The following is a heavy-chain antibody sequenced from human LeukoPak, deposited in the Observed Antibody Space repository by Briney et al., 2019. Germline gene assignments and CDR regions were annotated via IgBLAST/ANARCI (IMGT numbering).Heavy chain of an antibody. CDR1: GGSISSGGYY. Sequence: SETLSLTCTVSGGSISSGGYYWSWIRQHPGKGLEWIGYIYYSGSTYYNPSLKSRVTISVDTSKNQFSLKLSSVTAADTAVYYXXXATVMFGEFATWGQGTLVTVSS. D-gene: IGHD3-10*02. J-gene: IGHJ5*02. V-gene: IGHV4-31*03. CDR3: XXATVMFGEFAT. CDR2: IYYSGST.